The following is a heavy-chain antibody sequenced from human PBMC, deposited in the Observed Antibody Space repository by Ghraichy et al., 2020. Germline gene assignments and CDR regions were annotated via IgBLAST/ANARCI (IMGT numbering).Heavy chain of an antibody. CDR3: ARGRGLTVTTGLSYYAEYFQH. D-gene: IGHD4-17*01. CDR2: ISAYNGNT. CDR1: GYTFTSYG. V-gene: IGHV1-18*01. J-gene: IGHJ1*01. Sequence: ASVKVSCKASGYTFTSYGISWVRQAPGQGLEWMGWISAYNGNTNYAQKLQGRVTMTTDTSTSTAYMELRSLRSDDTAVYYCARGRGLTVTTGLSYYAEYFQHWGQGTLVTVSS.